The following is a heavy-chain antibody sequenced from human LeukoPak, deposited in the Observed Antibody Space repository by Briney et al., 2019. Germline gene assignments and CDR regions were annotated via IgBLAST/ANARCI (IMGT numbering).Heavy chain of an antibody. Sequence: SETLSLTCTVSGGSISSGSYYWSWIRQPAGKGLEWIGRIYTSGSTNYNPSLKSRVTISVDTSKNQFSLELSSVTAADTAVYYCARDRRGDYYYYMDVWGKGTTITVSS. D-gene: IGHD3-10*01. CDR3: ARDRRGDYYYYMDV. J-gene: IGHJ6*03. CDR1: GGSISSGSYY. V-gene: IGHV4-61*02. CDR2: IYTSGST.